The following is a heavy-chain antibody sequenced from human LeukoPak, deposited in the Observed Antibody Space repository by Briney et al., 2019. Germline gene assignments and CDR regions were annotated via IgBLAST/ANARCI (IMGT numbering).Heavy chain of an antibody. CDR2: IRYDGSNK. D-gene: IGHD3-22*01. Sequence: GGSLRLSCAASGFTFSSYGMHWVRQAPGKGLEWVAFIRYDGSNKYYADSVKGRFTISRDNSKNTLYLQMNSLRAEDTAVYYCAKDRDTMIVVVITRPYYFDYWGQGTLVTVSS. CDR1: GFTFSSYG. CDR3: AKDRDTMIVVVITRPYYFDY. J-gene: IGHJ4*02. V-gene: IGHV3-30*02.